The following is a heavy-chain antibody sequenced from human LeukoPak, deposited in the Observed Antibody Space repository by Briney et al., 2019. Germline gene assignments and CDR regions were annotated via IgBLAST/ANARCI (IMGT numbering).Heavy chain of an antibody. CDR1: GFTFSNYG. Sequence: GGSLRLSCAASGFTFSNYGMHWVRQAPGKGLEWVAFIRYDGGNKYYADSVKGRFAISRDNSKNTLYLQMNSLRAEDTAVYYCAKLQGVVVVAVTKEDIDYWGQGTLVTVSS. CDR2: IRYDGGNK. D-gene: IGHD2-15*01. J-gene: IGHJ4*02. V-gene: IGHV3-30*02. CDR3: AKLQGVVVVAVTKEDIDY.